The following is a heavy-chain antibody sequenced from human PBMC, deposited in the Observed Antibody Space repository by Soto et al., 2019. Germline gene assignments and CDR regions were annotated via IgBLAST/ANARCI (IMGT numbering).Heavy chain of an antibody. Sequence: EQQLVESGGGLVQPGESLRLSCAVSGITFINAWMSWVRQAPGKGLEWVARIKRTANAETPDYAAPVKGRFRISRDDSRNMLYLQMNNLKVEDTAVYYCLTDPGEYETFWGQGTLVTVSS. V-gene: IGHV3-15*01. CDR3: LTDPGEYETF. J-gene: IGHJ4*02. CDR2: IKRTANAETP. D-gene: IGHD4-17*01. CDR1: GITFINAW.